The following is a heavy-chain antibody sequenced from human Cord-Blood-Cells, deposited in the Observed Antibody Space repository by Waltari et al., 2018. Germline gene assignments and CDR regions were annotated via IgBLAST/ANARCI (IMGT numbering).Heavy chain of an antibody. J-gene: IGHJ6*03. Sequence: QLQLQESGPGLVKPSETLSLTCTVSGGSISSSSYYWGWIRQPPGKGLEWSWSIYYSGRTYYITSLKSRVTISVDTSKTQFSLKLGSVTAADTAVYYCARLSGYYYYYYMDVWGKGTTVTVSS. D-gene: IGHD1-26*01. CDR3: ARLSGYYYYYYMDV. CDR1: GGSISSSSYY. CDR2: IYYSGRT. V-gene: IGHV4-39*01.